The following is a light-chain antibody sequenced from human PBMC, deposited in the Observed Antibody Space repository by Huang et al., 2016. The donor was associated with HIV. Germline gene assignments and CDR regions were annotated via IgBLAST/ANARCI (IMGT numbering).Light chain of an antibody. V-gene: IGKV3-15*01. CDR2: GAS. CDR3: QQYNNWPPRDVT. CDR1: QRVSSN. Sequence: EIVMTQSPATLSVSPGERATLSCRASQRVSSNLAWYQQKPGQAPRLLIYGASTRATGIPARFSGSGSGTEFTLTISSLQSQDFAIYYCQQYNNWPPRDVTFGPGTKVDIK. J-gene: IGKJ3*01.